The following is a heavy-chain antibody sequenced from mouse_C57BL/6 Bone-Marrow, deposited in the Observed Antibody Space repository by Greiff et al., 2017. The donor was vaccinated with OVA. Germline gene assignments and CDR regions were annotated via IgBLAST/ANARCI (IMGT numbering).Heavy chain of an antibody. CDR2: INPSSGYT. CDR1: GYTFTRYW. Sequence: VKLQESGAELAKPGASVKLSCKASGYTFTRYWMHWVKQRPGQGLEWIGYINPSSGYTKSTQKFKDKATLTADNTSSTAYMQLSSLTYEDSAVYYCASEDYYYGSSLFWGTGTTVTVSS. D-gene: IGHD1-1*01. CDR3: ASEDYYYGSSLF. J-gene: IGHJ1*03. V-gene: IGHV1-7*01.